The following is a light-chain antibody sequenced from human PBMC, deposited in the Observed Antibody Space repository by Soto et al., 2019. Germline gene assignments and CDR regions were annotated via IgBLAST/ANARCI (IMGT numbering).Light chain of an antibody. CDR2: AAS. Sequence: DIPLTQYPSSQSASVGDRVTITCRASQRISSYLNWYQQKPGKAPKLLIYAASTLQSGVPSRCSGGGSGTDFTLTISSLQPEDFATYYCQQSYITPYTFGHATQLQIK. V-gene: IGKV1-39*01. CDR1: QRISSY. CDR3: QQSYITPYT. J-gene: IGKJ2*01.